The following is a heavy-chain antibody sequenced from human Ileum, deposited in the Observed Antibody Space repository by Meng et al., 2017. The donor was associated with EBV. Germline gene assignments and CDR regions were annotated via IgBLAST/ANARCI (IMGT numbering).Heavy chain of an antibody. V-gene: IGHV4-30-4*01. CDR3: ARSLTTPYYFDD. CDR2: IYYSGNT. J-gene: IGHJ4*02. Sequence: QWQLQCLGRGRVMPPQTLFPTFSVSGGSTSSGDYCWSWLRPPPEKGLEWIGYIYYSGNTYYKPSLKSRVTVSVDTSKNQFSLKLSAVTAADTAVYYCARSLTTPYYFDDWGQGTLVTVSS. D-gene: IGHD1-14*01. CDR1: GGSTSSGDYC.